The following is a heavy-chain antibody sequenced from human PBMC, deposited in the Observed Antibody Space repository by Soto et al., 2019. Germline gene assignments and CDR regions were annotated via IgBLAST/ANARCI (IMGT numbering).Heavy chain of an antibody. CDR3: ASRFRGWYGGFDY. J-gene: IGHJ4*02. D-gene: IGHD6-19*01. CDR2: INAGNGNT. CDR1: GYTFTSYA. V-gene: IGHV1-3*01. Sequence: QVQLVQSGAEVKKPGASVKVSCKASGYTFTSYAMHWVRQAPGQRLEWMGWINAGNGNTKYSQKFQGRVTITRDTSASTAYMELSSLRSEDTAVYYCASRFRGWYGGFDYWGQGTLVTVSS.